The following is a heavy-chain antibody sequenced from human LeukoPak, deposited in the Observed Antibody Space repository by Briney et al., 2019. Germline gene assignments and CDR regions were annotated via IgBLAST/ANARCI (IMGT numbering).Heavy chain of an antibody. V-gene: IGHV3-74*01. Sequence: GGSLRLSCAASGFTFSNFWMYWVRQPPGKGLVWVSRISSDGSNTNYADSVKGRFTISRDNSKNTLYLQMNSLRAEDTAVYYCAKDQIYYDILTVLDYWGQGTLVTVSS. CDR3: AKDQIYYDILTVLDY. J-gene: IGHJ4*02. D-gene: IGHD3-9*01. CDR1: GFTFSNFW. CDR2: ISSDGSNT.